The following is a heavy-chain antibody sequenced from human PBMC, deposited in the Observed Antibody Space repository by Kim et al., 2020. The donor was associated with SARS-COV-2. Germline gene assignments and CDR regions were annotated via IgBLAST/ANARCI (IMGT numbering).Heavy chain of an antibody. CDR3: ARDLNGVAAAPLYYYYGMDV. CDR2: IIPIFGTA. V-gene: IGHV1-69*13. CDR1: GGTFSSYA. D-gene: IGHD6-13*01. J-gene: IGHJ6*02. Sequence: SVKVSCKASGGTFSSYAISWVRQAPGQGLEWMGGIIPIFGTANYAQKFQGRVTITADESTSTAYMELSSLRSEDTAVYYCARDLNGVAAAPLYYYYGMDVWGQGTTVTVSS.